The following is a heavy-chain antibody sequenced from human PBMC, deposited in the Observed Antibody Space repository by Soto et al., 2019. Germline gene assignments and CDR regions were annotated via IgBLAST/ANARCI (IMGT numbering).Heavy chain of an antibody. CDR2: ISYDGSNK. D-gene: IGHD6-19*01. CDR3: AKVVEAVAGTFDY. CDR1: GVTFNSYA. Sequence: QVQLVESGGGVVQPGRYLRFSCAASGVTFNSYAMHWVRQAPGKGLEWVAVISYDGSNKYYADSVKGRFTISRDNSKNTLYLQMNSLRAEDTAVYYCAKVVEAVAGTFDYWGQGTLVTVSS. V-gene: IGHV3-30-3*01. J-gene: IGHJ4*02.